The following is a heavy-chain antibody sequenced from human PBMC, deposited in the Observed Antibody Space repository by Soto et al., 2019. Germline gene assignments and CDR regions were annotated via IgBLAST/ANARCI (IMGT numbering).Heavy chain of an antibody. CDR3: ARDQSYYGSGSYYYFDY. J-gene: IGHJ4*02. CDR1: GFTFSSSS. Sequence: GGSLRLSCAASGFTFSSSSMNWGRQAPGKGLEWVSSISGTSDYISYADSVKGGLTNAGDNAKNARYRQMNRLGAEDKAVYVYARDQSYYGSGSYYYFDYWGPGA. V-gene: IGHV3-21*01. D-gene: IGHD3-10*01. CDR2: ISGTSDYI.